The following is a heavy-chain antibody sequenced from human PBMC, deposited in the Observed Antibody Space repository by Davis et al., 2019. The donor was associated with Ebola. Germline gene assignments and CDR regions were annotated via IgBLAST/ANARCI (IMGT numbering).Heavy chain of an antibody. CDR1: GYTFTNYG. CDR3: EWFGELSALDY. CDR2: INPHNGNT. J-gene: IGHJ4*02. D-gene: IGHD3-10*01. V-gene: IGHV1-18*04. Sequence: AASVKVSCKTSGYTFTNYGITWVRQAPGQGLEWMGWINPHNGNTNYAQSVQGRVTMTTDTSTSTAYMEVGSLRSEDTAVYYCEWFGELSALDYWGQGTLVTVSS.